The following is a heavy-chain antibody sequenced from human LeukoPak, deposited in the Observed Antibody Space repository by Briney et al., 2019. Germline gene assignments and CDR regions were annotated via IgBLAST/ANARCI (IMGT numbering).Heavy chain of an antibody. D-gene: IGHD3-22*01. CDR2: INHSGDT. V-gene: IGHV4-34*01. CDR3: ARGHYYDSSGYYPGWFDP. J-gene: IGHJ5*02. Sequence: SSETLSLTCAVYGASFSGYYWSWIRQPPGKGLEWIGEINHSGDTNYNPSLQSRVIISVDTSKNQFSLKLSSVIAADTAVYYCARGHYYDSSGYYPGWFDPWGQGTLVTVSS. CDR1: GASFSGYY.